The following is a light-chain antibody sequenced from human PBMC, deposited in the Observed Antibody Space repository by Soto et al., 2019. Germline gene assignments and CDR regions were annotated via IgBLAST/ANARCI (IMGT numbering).Light chain of an antibody. CDR1: QSVSID. Sequence: EIVMTQSPATLSVSPGERATLSCRASQSVSIDLAWYHQKPGQAPRLLIYSASTRATGIPARFSGSGSGTEFTLTINSLQSEDFAVYYCQQYNNWPRTFGQGTKVEIK. CDR2: SAS. V-gene: IGKV3-15*01. CDR3: QQYNNWPRT. J-gene: IGKJ1*01.